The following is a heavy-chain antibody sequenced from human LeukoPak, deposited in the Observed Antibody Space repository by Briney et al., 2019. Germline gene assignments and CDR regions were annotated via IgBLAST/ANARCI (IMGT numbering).Heavy chain of an antibody. CDR2: ISYDGSNK. CDR3: AKGRGGRDFWSSAPYYFDY. CDR1: GFTFSSYG. V-gene: IGHV3-30*18. Sequence: GGSLRLSCAASGFTFSSYGMHWVRQAPGKGLEWVAVISYDGSNKYYADSVKGRFTISRDNSKNTLYLQMNSLRAEDTAVYYCAKGRGGRDFWSSAPYYFDYWGQGTLVTVSS. J-gene: IGHJ4*02. D-gene: IGHD3-3*01.